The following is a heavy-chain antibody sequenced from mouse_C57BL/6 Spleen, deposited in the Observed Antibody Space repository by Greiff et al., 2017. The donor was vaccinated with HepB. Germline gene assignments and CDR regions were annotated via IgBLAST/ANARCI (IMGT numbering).Heavy chain of an antibody. CDR3: GRGGAIYDGYYVDY. D-gene: IGHD2-3*01. CDR2: INPSNGGT. CDR1: GYTFTSYW. J-gene: IGHJ2*01. Sequence: QVQLQQPGTELVKPGASVKLSCKASGYTFTSYWMHWVKQRPGQGLEWIGNINPSNGGTNYNEKFKSKATLTVDKSSGTAYMQLRSLTSEDSAVYYGGRGGAIYDGYYVDYWGQGTTLTVSS. V-gene: IGHV1-53*01.